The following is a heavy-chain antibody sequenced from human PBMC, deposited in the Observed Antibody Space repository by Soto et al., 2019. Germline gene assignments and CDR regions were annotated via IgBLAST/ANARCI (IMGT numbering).Heavy chain of an antibody. CDR2: IYYSGST. D-gene: IGHD6-6*01. CDR3: ARVEYSSSSDEYYYYGMDV. Sequence: SETLSLTCTVSGGSVSSGSYYWSWIRQPPGKGLEWIGYIYYSGSTNYNPSLKSRVTISVDTSKNQFSLKLSSVTAADTAVYYCARVEYSSSSDEYYYYGMDVWGQGTTVTVSS. J-gene: IGHJ6*02. CDR1: GGSVSSGSYY. V-gene: IGHV4-61*01.